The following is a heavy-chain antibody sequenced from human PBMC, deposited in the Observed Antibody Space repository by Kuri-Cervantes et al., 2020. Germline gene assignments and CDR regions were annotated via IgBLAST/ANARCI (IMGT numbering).Heavy chain of an antibody. CDR3: ARADGGGWKTYYFDY. J-gene: IGHJ4*02. V-gene: IGHV4-61*01. CDR1: GGSVSSGSYY. CDR2: IYYSGST. Sequence: SETLSLTCTVSGGSVSSGSYYWSWIRQPPGKGLEWIGYIYYSGSTNYNPSLRSRVTISIDTSKNQFSLKLSSVTAADTAVYYCARADGGGWKTYYFDYWGQGTLVTVSS. D-gene: IGHD3-16*01.